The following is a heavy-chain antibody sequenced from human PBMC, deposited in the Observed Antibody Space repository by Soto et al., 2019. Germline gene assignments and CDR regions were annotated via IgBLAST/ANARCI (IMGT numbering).Heavy chain of an antibody. Sequence: ASVKVSCKASGYTITSYGISWVRQAPGQGLEWMGWISAYNGNTNYAQKLQGRVTMTTDTSTSTAYMELRSLRSDDTAVYYCARDFLSKKGYCSSTSCYGRIGYYYSGMDVWGQGTTVTVSS. CDR3: ARDFLSKKGYCSSTSCYGRIGYYYSGMDV. D-gene: IGHD2-2*01. V-gene: IGHV1-18*01. CDR2: ISAYNGNT. J-gene: IGHJ6*02. CDR1: GYTITSYG.